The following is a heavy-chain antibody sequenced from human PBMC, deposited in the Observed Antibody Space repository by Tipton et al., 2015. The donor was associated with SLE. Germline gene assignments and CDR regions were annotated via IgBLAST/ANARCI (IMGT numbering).Heavy chain of an antibody. Sequence: SLRLSCAASGFTFSDYYMSWIRQAPGKGLEWVSYISSSGSTIYYADSVKGRFTISRDNAKNSLYLQMNSLRAEDTALYYCAKEGLAVAGNFDYWGQGTLVTVSS. CDR1: GFTFSDYY. CDR2: ISSSGSTI. D-gene: IGHD6-19*01. CDR3: AKEGLAVAGNFDY. J-gene: IGHJ4*02. V-gene: IGHV3-11*01.